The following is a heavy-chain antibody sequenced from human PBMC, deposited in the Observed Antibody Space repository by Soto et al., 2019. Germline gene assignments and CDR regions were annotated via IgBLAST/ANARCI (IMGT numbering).Heavy chain of an antibody. Sequence: GASVKVSCKTSGYTFSSYSINWVRQAPGQGLEWMAWISTYSGNTHYAERVQGRVTVTLDKSAGTAFMEMRGLTSDDTAVYFCARDNGYYDLWGQGTLVTVSS. CDR2: ISTYSGNT. CDR3: ARDNGYYDL. V-gene: IGHV1-18*04. CDR1: GYTFSSYS. J-gene: IGHJ4*02.